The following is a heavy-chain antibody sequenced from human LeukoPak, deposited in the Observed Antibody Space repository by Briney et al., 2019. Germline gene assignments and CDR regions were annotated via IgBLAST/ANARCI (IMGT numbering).Heavy chain of an antibody. J-gene: IGHJ5*02. CDR3: ARGVVPDILSTIEFDP. CDR2: INHGGST. D-gene: IGHD2/OR15-2a*01. Sequence: SETLSLTCAVYGGSFSGYYWSWIRQPPGKGLEWIGEINHGGSTNYNPSLKSRVTISVDTSKNQFSLKLSSVTAADTAVYYCARGVVPDILSTIEFDPWGQGTLVTVSS. CDR1: GGSFSGYY. V-gene: IGHV4-34*01.